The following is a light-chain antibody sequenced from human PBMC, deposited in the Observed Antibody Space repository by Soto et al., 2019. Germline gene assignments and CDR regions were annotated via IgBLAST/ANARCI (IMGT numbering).Light chain of an antibody. J-gene: IGLJ1*01. Sequence: QSALTQPASVSGSPGQSITISFTGTSSDVGGYNYVSWYQQHPGKAPKLMIYEVSNRPSGVSHRFSGSKSGNTASLTISGLQAEDEADYYCSSYTSSSTYVFGTGTKLTVL. CDR1: SSDVGGYNY. V-gene: IGLV2-14*01. CDR2: EVS. CDR3: SSYTSSSTYV.